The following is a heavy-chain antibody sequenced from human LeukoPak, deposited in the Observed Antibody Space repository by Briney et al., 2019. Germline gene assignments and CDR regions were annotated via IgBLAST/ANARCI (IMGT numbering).Heavy chain of an antibody. J-gene: IGHJ6*02. CDR2: ISHSGGT. CDR1: GGSFGAYY. CDR3: ARGRLAPRSGGGRDYYYGMDV. D-gene: IGHD2-15*01. Sequence: SETLSLTCTVYGGSFGAYYWSWIRQPPGKGLEWIGQISHSGGTNYNPSLKSRVTISVDSSKDQFSLKLTSVTAADTAVYYCARGRLAPRSGGGRDYYYGMDVWGQGTTVTVSS. V-gene: IGHV4-34*01.